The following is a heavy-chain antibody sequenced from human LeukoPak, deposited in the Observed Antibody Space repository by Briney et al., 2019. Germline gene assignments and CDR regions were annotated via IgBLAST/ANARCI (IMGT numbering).Heavy chain of an antibody. CDR1: GFTFSSYG. D-gene: IGHD6-13*01. CDR2: ISYDGSNK. V-gene: IGHV3-30*18. Sequence: GGSLRLSCAASGFTFSSYGMHWVRQAPGKGLEWVAVISYDGSNKYYADSVKGRFTISRDNSKNTLYLQMNSLRAEDTAVYYCAKAKYSSSWNWFDPWGQGTLVTVSS. CDR3: AKAKYSSSWNWFDP. J-gene: IGHJ5*02.